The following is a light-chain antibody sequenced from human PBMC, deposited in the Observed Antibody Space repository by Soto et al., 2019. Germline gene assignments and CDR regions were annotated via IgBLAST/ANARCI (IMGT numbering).Light chain of an antibody. CDR1: QSVSSNY. Sequence: PGERATLSCRASQSVSSNYFAWYQQKPGQAPRLLIYGVPSRATGIPDRFSGSGSGTDFTLTISRLETEDFAVYYCEQYGSSPRTFGQGTKVDIK. V-gene: IGKV3-20*01. CDR2: GVP. J-gene: IGKJ1*01. CDR3: EQYGSSPRT.